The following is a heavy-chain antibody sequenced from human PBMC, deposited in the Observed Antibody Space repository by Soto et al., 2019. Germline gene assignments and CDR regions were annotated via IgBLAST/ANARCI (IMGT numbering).Heavy chain of an antibody. Sequence: TGGSLRLSCAASGFTFSSYGMHWVRQAPGKGLEWVAVIWYDGSNKYYADSVKGRFTISRDNSKNTLYLQMNSLRAEDTAVYYCARDLDIVVVPAGPFDPWGQGTLVTVSS. V-gene: IGHV3-33*01. CDR3: ARDLDIVVVPAGPFDP. CDR2: IWYDGSNK. CDR1: GFTFSSYG. J-gene: IGHJ5*02. D-gene: IGHD2-2*03.